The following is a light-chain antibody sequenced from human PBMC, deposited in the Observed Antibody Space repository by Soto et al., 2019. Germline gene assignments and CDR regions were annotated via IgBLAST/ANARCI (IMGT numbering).Light chain of an antibody. Sequence: DIVLTQSPATLSLSPGERATLSCRASQSFGTYLAWYQQKPGQSPRLLIYDSYNRATGIPARFSGSGSGTDFTLTVSRLEPEDFAVYYCQQYGRSVGFGQGTKVDIK. CDR1: QSFGTY. CDR2: DSY. J-gene: IGKJ1*01. V-gene: IGKV3-11*01. CDR3: QQYGRSVG.